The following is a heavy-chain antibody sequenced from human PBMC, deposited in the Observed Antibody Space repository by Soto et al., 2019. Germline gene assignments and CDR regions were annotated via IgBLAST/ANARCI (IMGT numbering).Heavy chain of an antibody. V-gene: IGHV3-23*01. Sequence: EVQLLESGGGLVQPGGSLRLSCAASGFTFSSYAMSWVRQAPGKGLEWVSAISGSGGSTYYADSVKGRFTISRDNSKNTLYLQMNSLRAEDTAVYYCAKDSKYYDFWSGYYVWDYWGQGTLVTVSS. CDR2: ISGSGGST. D-gene: IGHD3-3*01. CDR3: AKDSKYYDFWSGYYVWDY. J-gene: IGHJ4*02. CDR1: GFTFSSYA.